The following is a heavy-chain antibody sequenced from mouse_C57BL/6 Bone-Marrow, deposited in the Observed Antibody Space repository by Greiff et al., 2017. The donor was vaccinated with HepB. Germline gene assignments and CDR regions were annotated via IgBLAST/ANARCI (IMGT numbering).Heavy chain of an antibody. CDR1: GYSITSGYY. D-gene: IGHD4-1*01. J-gene: IGHJ2*01. CDR3: ASLGRVDY. V-gene: IGHV3-6*01. CDR2: ISYDGSN. Sequence: EVKLQESGPGLVKPSQSLSLTCSVTGYSITSGYYWNWIRQFPGNKLEWMGYISYDGSNNYNPSLKNRISITRDTSKNQFFLKLNSVTTEDTATYYCASLGRVDYWGQGTTLTVSS.